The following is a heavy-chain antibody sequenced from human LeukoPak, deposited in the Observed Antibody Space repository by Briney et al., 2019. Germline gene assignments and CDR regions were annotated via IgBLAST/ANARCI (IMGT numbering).Heavy chain of an antibody. CDR1: GGSISSYY. D-gene: IGHD2-15*01. J-gene: IGHJ5*02. Sequence: PSETLSLTCTVSGGSISSYYWSWIRQPPGKGLELIGYIYYSGSTNYNPSLKSRVTISVDTSKNQFSLKLSSVTAADTAVYYCAVSEEGYCSGGSCYNWFDPWGQGTLVTVSS. CDR3: AVSEEGYCSGGSCYNWFDP. V-gene: IGHV4-59*01. CDR2: IYYSGST.